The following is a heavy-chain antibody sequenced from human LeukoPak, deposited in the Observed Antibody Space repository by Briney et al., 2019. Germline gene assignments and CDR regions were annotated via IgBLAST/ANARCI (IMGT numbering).Heavy chain of an antibody. J-gene: IGHJ4*02. CDR2: ISSSSSTI. V-gene: IGHV3-48*04. CDR3: GREAGGSGWYYFDY. D-gene: IGHD6-19*01. Sequence: GGSLRLSCAASGFTFSSYSMNWVRQAPGKGLEWVSYISSSSSTIYYADSVKGRFTISRDNAKNSLYLQMNGLRAEDTAVYYCGREAGGSGWYYFDYWGQGTLVTVSS. CDR1: GFTFSSYS.